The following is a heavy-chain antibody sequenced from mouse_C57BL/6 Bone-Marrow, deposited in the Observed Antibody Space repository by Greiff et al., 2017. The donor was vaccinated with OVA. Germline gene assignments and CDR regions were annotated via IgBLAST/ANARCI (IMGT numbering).Heavy chain of an antibody. CDR3: AESLYYSNLAWFAY. J-gene: IGHJ3*01. Sequence: EVKLMESGPELVKPGASVKISCKASGYSFTDYNMNWVKQSNGKSLEWIGVINPNYGTTSYNQKFKGKATLTVDQSSSTAYMQLNSLTSEDSAVYYCAESLYYSNLAWFAYWGQGTLVTVSA. V-gene: IGHV1-39*01. D-gene: IGHD2-5*01. CDR2: INPNYGTT. CDR1: GYSFTDYN.